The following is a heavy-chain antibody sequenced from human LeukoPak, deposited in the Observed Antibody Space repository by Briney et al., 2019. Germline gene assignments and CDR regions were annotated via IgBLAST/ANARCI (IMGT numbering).Heavy chain of an antibody. CDR1: GFTFSSYS. D-gene: IGHD1-7*01. Sequence: PGGSLRLSCAASGFTFSSYSMNWVRQAPGKGLEWVSYISSSSSTIYYADSVKGRFTISRDNAKNSLYLQMSSLRAEDTAVYYCARIRQRGTKYYFDYWGQGTLVTVSS. CDR2: ISSSSSTI. J-gene: IGHJ4*02. CDR3: ARIRQRGTKYYFDY. V-gene: IGHV3-48*04.